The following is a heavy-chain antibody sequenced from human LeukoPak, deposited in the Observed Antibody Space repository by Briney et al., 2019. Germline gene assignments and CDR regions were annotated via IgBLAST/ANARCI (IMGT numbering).Heavy chain of an antibody. Sequence: SETLSLTCTVSGRYISSRSYSWGWIRQPPGKGLEWVGNIYYTGTTYSNPSLKSRVTISVDTSKNQFSLNLSSVTAADTAVYYCAREYYGSCGYYNDYWGQGALVTVSS. V-gene: IGHV4-39*07. CDR2: IYYTGTT. CDR1: GRYISSRSYS. D-gene: IGHD3-22*01. J-gene: IGHJ4*02. CDR3: AREYYGSCGYYNDY.